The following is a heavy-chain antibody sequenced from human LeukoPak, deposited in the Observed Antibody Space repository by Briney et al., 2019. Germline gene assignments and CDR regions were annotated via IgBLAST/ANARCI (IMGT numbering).Heavy chain of an antibody. CDR2: IRFDGSKE. CDR3: AKDVVPAAQYYFDY. V-gene: IGHV3-30*02. J-gene: IGHJ4*02. Sequence: GGSLRLSCEASGFTFNNYGLHWVRQAPGKGLEWVAFIRFDGSKEHYADSVKGRFAISRDNSKNTLYLQMNSLRAEDTAVYYCAKDVVPAAQYYFDYWGQGTLVTVSS. D-gene: IGHD2-2*01. CDR1: GFTFNNYG.